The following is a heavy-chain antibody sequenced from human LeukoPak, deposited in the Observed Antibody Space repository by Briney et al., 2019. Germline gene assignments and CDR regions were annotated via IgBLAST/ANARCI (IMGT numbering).Heavy chain of an antibody. D-gene: IGHD3-3*01. CDR2: INHSGST. CDR3: ARGGRYYDLWSGSMYYYGMDV. CDR1: GGSFSGYY. V-gene: IGHV4-34*01. J-gene: IGHJ6*02. Sequence: PSETLSLTCAVYGGSFSGYYWSWIRQPPGKGLEWIGEINHSGSTNYNPSLKSRVTISVDTSKNQFSLKLSSVTAADTAVYYCARGGRYYDLWSGSMYYYGMDVWGQGTTVTVSS.